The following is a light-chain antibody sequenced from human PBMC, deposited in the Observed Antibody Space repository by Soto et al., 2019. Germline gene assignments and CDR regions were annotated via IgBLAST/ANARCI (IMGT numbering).Light chain of an antibody. V-gene: IGLV1-40*01. CDR3: QSYDSSLSAWV. Sequence: QSVLAQPPSISGAPGQRVTISCTGSNSHIGAGYDVHWYQQLPGTVPKLLIYSNNNRPSGVPDRFSGSKSGASASLAITGLQAEDETVYYCQSYDSSLSAWVFGGGTQLTVL. CDR1: NSHIGAGYD. CDR2: SNN. J-gene: IGLJ3*02.